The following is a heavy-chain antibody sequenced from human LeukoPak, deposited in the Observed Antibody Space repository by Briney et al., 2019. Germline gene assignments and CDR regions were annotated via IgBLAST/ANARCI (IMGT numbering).Heavy chain of an antibody. CDR2: IKYDGSKI. CDR1: GFTFSRHW. CDR3: AKSDHLVGARPFDY. V-gene: IGHV3-7*01. J-gene: IGHJ4*02. Sequence: GGSLRLSCAASGFTFSRHWMSWVRLAPGKGLEWVANIKYDGSKIYCVDSVKGRFTISRDNAKNSMYLQMNSLRAEDTALYYCAKSDHLVGARPFDYWGQGTLVTVSS. D-gene: IGHD1-26*01.